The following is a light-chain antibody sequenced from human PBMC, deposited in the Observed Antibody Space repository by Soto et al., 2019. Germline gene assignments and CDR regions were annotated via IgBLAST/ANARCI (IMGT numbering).Light chain of an antibody. CDR2: DAS. CDR3: QQRSNWPLT. Sequence: EIVLTQSPATLSLSPGERANLSCRASQSVTSYLAWYQQKPGQAPRLLIYDASNRATGIPARFSGSGSGTDFTLTISSLEPEDFALYYCQQRSNWPLTFGGGTKGELK. CDR1: QSVTSY. V-gene: IGKV3-11*01. J-gene: IGKJ4*01.